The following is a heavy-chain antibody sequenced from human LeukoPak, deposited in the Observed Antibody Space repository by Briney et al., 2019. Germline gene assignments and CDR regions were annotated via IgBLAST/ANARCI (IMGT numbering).Heavy chain of an antibody. V-gene: IGHV3-30*02. CDR1: GFTFSSYG. Sequence: GGSLRLSCAASGFTFSSYGMHWVRRAPGKGLEWVAFIRYDGSNKYYADCVKGRFTISRDNSKNTLYLQMNSLRAEDTAVYYCAKERSSGYYGIGYYYYYYMDVWGKGTTVTVSS. J-gene: IGHJ6*03. CDR3: AKERSSGYYGIGYYYYYYMDV. CDR2: IRYDGSNK. D-gene: IGHD3-22*01.